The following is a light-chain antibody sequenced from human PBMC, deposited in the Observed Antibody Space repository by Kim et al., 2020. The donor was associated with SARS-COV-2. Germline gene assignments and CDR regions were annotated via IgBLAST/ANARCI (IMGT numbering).Light chain of an antibody. Sequence: PGKTAWITCGVKSFGRKGGLPYVQKPIQVLVLVLYYDSVLPSGMPERISGSNAGNTAALTISRVEAGDEADYYCQLWDSTSDHPRVFGGGTQLTVL. CDR3: QLWDSTSDHPRV. CDR2: YDS. V-gene: IGLV3-21*04. J-gene: IGLJ2*01. CDR1: SFGRKG.